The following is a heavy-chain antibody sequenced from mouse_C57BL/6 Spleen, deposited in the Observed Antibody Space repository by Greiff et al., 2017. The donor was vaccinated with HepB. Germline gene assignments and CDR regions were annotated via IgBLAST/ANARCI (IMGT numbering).Heavy chain of an antibody. Sequence: QVQLQQPGAELVRPGSSVKLSCKASGYTFTSYWMHWVKQRPIQGLEWIGNIDPSDSDTHYNQKFKDKATLTVDKSSSTAYMQLSSLTSEDSAVYYCARTHYECDGAMDYWGQGTSVTVSS. J-gene: IGHJ4*01. CDR2: IDPSDSDT. CDR3: ARTHYECDGAMDY. D-gene: IGHD2-4*01. CDR1: GYTFTSYW. V-gene: IGHV1-52*01.